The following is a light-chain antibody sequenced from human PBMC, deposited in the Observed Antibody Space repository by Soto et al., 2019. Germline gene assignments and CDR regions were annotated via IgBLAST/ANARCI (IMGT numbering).Light chain of an antibody. CDR2: DAS. CDR3: QQYDNLPPTWT. J-gene: IGKJ1*01. CDR1: QDISNY. Sequence: DIQMTQFPSSLAASVGDRVTITCQSGQDISNYLNWYQQKPGKAPNLLISDASNLETGVPSRSSGSGSGTHFTFTISSLQTEDIATYYCQQYDNLPPTWTFGQGTKVDIK. V-gene: IGKV1-33*01.